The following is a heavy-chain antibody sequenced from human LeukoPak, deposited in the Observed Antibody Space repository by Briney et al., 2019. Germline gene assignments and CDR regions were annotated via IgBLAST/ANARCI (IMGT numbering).Heavy chain of an antibody. Sequence: ASVKVSCKVSGYTLTELSMHWVRQAPGTGLEWMGGFDPEDGETIYAQKFQGRVTMTEDTSTDTAYMELSSLRSEDTAVYYCAIVGVVPLAPHAFDIWGQGTMVTVSS. V-gene: IGHV1-24*01. J-gene: IGHJ3*02. CDR3: AIVGVVPLAPHAFDI. D-gene: IGHD2-21*01. CDR1: GYTLTELS. CDR2: FDPEDGET.